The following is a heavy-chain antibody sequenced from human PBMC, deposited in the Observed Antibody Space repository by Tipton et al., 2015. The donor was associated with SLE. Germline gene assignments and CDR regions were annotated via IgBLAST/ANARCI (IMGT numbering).Heavy chain of an antibody. CDR1: GGSIGSRPYY. CDR2: ISYSGST. V-gene: IGHV4-61*05. CDR3: ARLFSPTPYGDYVYFDY. D-gene: IGHD4-17*01. Sequence: TLSLTCFVSGGSIGSRPYYWSWIRQPPGKGLEWIGHISYSGSTHYNSSLKSRVTISVDTSKNQFSLKLSSVTAADTAVYYCARLFSPTPYGDYVYFDYWGQGTLVTVPS. J-gene: IGHJ4*02.